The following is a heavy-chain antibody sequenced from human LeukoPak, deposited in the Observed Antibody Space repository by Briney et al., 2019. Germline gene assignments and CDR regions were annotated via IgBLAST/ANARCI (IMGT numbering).Heavy chain of an antibody. CDR3: ARDRPPPGSSWPRVGNWFDP. D-gene: IGHD6-13*01. V-gene: IGHV4-39*07. CDR1: GGTLPSGDFY. Sequence: SETLSLNCTVSGGTLPSGDFYWGWIRQPPGRGLEWIGSIYYSGSTYYNPSLKSRVTISVDTSKNQFSLKLSSVTAADTAVYYCARDRPPPGSSWPRVGNWFDPWGQGTLVTVSS. J-gene: IGHJ5*02. CDR2: IYYSGST.